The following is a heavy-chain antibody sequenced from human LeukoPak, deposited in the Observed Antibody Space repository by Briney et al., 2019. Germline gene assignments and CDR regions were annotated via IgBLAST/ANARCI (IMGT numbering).Heavy chain of an antibody. Sequence: GGSLRLSCAASGFTFSSYSMSWFRQAPGKGLEWVAGLSGSGGGTNYADSVQGRFTISRDNPKNTLYLQMNSLRAEDTAVYFCAKRGVVIRVFLVGFHKEAYYFDSWGQGALVTVSS. J-gene: IGHJ4*02. D-gene: IGHD3-10*01. CDR3: AKRGVVIRVFLVGFHKEAYYFDS. V-gene: IGHV3-23*01. CDR2: LSGSGGGT. CDR1: GFTFSSYS.